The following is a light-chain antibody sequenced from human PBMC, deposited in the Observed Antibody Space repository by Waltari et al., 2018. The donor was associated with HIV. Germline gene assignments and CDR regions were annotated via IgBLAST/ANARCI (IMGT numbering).Light chain of an antibody. CDR1: QSVLYSSHNKNY. V-gene: IGKV4-1*01. CDR3: QQHSSTPYT. J-gene: IGKJ2*01. CDR2: WAS. Sequence: DIVMTQSPDSLAVSLGERATINSKSSQSVLYSSHNKNYLAWYQKKPGQPPKLLIYWASTREAGVPDRFSGSGSGTDFTLTISSLQAEDVAVYYCQQHSSTPYTFGQGTKLEIK.